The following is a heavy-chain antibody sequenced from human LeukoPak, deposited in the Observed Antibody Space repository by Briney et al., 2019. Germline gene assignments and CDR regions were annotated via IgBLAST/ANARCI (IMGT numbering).Heavy chain of an antibody. CDR2: IYYSGST. D-gene: IGHD4-23*01. J-gene: IGHJ5*02. V-gene: IGHV4-39*01. CDR3: ARQHKYGGNALDP. CDR1: GGSTSSSSYN. Sequence: LETLSLTCTVSGGSTSSSSYNWGWIRQPPGKGLEWIASIYYSGSTYYNPSLKSRVTISVDTSKNQFSLKLSSVTAADTAVYYCARQHKYGGNALDPWGQGILVTVSS.